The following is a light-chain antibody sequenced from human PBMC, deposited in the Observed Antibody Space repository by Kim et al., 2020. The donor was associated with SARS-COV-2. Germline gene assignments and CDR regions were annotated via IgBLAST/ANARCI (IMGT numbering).Light chain of an antibody. CDR3: QPSYTTPWT. CDR2: VSS. V-gene: IGKV1-39*01. J-gene: IGKJ1*01. CDR1: LHPHGS. Sequence: PSVGVGVPITCWARLHPHGSLHSYRQSPGSAPDLLVFVSSTLLSGVPSRFSASVSGTLFTLSITSLQPEDFATYFCQPSYTTPWTLGPGTKVDIK.